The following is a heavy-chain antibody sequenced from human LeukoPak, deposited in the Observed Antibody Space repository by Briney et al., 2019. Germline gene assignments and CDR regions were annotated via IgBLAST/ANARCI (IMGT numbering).Heavy chain of an antibody. Sequence: SETLSLTCTVSGDSFSSGYYWGWIRKPPGKGPEWIGSIYHSGSTYYNPSLKSRVTISVDTSKNQFSLKLSSVTAADTAVYYCARPSVRYYDSSGFPNWFDPWGQGTLVTVSS. CDR2: IYHSGST. CDR1: GDSFSSGYY. J-gene: IGHJ5*02. CDR3: ARPSVRYYDSSGFPNWFDP. D-gene: IGHD3-22*01. V-gene: IGHV4-38-2*02.